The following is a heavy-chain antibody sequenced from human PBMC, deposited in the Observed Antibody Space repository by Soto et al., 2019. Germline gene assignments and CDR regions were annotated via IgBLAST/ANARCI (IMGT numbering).Heavy chain of an antibody. CDR2: IDHSGST. J-gene: IGHJ4*02. V-gene: IGHV4-34*01. Sequence: QVQLQQWGAGLLKPSETLSLTCAVYGGSFSGYYWSWIRQPPGKGLEWSGEIDHSGSTNYNPSLKSRVTISVDTSKNQFSLKQSSVTAADTAVYYCARGATIAAAGKFDYWVQGTLVTVSS. D-gene: IGHD6-13*01. CDR1: GGSFSGYY. CDR3: ARGATIAAAGKFDY.